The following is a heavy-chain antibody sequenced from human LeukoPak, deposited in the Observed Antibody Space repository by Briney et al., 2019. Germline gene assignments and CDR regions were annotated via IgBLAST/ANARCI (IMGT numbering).Heavy chain of an antibody. CDR2: IYSGGST. Sequence: GGSLRLSCAASGFTVSSNYMTWVRQAPGKGLEWVSVIYSGGSTYYADPLKGRFTISRDNSKNTLYLQMNSLRAEDTAVYYCARAGSSGWYGDWFDPWGQGTLVTVSS. J-gene: IGHJ5*02. CDR3: ARAGSSGWYGDWFDP. D-gene: IGHD6-19*01. CDR1: GFTVSSNY. V-gene: IGHV3-53*01.